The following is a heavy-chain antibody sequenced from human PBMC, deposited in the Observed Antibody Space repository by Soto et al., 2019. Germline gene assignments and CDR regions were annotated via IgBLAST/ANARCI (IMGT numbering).Heavy chain of an antibody. Sequence: QVHLVQSGAEVKKPGASVKVSCKGSGYAFTTYGITWVRQAPGQGLEWMGWISAHSGNTNYAQKLQGRVTVTRDTSTSTAYLGLSGLRSDDTAVYYCARGRYGDYWGQGALVTVSS. D-gene: IGHD1-1*01. V-gene: IGHV1-18*01. CDR2: ISAHSGNT. CDR3: ARGRYGDY. CDR1: GYAFTTYG. J-gene: IGHJ4*02.